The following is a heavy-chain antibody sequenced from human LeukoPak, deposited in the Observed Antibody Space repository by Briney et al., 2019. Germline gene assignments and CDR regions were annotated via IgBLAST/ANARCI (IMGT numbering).Heavy chain of an antibody. CDR2: ISGSGGST. CDR3: AKGTLMVRGVDYYFDY. CDR1: GFIFSRYW. J-gene: IGHJ4*02. V-gene: IGHV3-23*01. D-gene: IGHD3-10*01. Sequence: GGSLRLSCAASGFIFSRYWMSWVRQAPGKGLEWVSAISGSGGSTYYADSVKGRFTISRDNSKNTLYLQMNSLRAEDTAVYYCAKGTLMVRGVDYYFDYWGQGTLVTVSS.